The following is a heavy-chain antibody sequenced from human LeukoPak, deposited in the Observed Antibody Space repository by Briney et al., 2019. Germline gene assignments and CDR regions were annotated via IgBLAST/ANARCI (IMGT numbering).Heavy chain of an antibody. CDR1: GFTFSSYA. CDR2: ISGSGGST. V-gene: IGHV3-23*01. D-gene: IGHD3-22*01. CDR3: AKGNNYYDSSGYYYVEYFQH. Sequence: GGSLRLSCAASGFTFSSYAMSWVRQAPGKGLEWVSAISGSGGSTYYADSVKGRFTISRDNSKDTLYLQMNSLRAEDTAVYYCAKGNNYYDSSGYYYVEYFQHWGQGTLVTVSS. J-gene: IGHJ1*01.